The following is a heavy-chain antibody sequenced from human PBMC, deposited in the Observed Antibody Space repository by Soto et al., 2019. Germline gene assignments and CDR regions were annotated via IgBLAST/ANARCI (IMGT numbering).Heavy chain of an antibody. J-gene: IGHJ4*02. V-gene: IGHV4-39*07. CDR2: IYHSGST. CDR3: ARFDYYDSSGYLDFGPK. CDR1: GGPISSRTYS. Sequence: SETLSLTCAVSGGPISSRTYSWGWIRQPPGKGLEWIGEIYHSGSTNFNPSLKSRVTISVDKSKNQFSLKLSSVTAADTAVYYCARFDYYDSSGYLDFGPKWGQGTLVTVSS. D-gene: IGHD3-22*01.